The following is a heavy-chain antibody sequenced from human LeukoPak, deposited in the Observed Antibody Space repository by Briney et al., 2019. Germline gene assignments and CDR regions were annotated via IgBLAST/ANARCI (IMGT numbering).Heavy chain of an antibody. Sequence: PGGSLRLSCAASGFTFSSYSMNWVRQAPGKGLEWVSSISSSSSYIYYTDSVKGRFTISRDNAKNSLYLQMNSLRAEDTAVYYCATYDYGDNVFRNWGQGTLVTVSS. V-gene: IGHV3-21*01. D-gene: IGHD4-17*01. CDR1: GFTFSSYS. CDR2: ISSSSSYI. J-gene: IGHJ4*02. CDR3: ATYDYGDNVFRN.